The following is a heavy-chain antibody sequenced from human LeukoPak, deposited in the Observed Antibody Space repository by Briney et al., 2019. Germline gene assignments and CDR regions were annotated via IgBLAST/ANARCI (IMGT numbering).Heavy chain of an antibody. Sequence: SETLSLTCTVSGVSISSSISYWGWIRQPPGKGLEWIGSIYYSGNTYYNASLKSQVSISIDTSKNQFSLKLSSVTAADTAVYYCASVRRGFGESSKYYAYYYMGVWGKGTTVTVSS. CDR3: ASVRRGFGESSKYYAYYYMGV. V-gene: IGHV4-39*01. J-gene: IGHJ6*03. D-gene: IGHD3-10*01. CDR1: GVSISSSISY. CDR2: IYYSGNT.